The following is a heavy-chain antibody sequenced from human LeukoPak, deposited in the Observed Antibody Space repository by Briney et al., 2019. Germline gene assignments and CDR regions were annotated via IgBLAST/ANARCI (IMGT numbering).Heavy chain of an antibody. CDR2: IIPIFGTA. Sequence: SVKVSCKASGYIFTDYYMHWVRQAPGQGLEWMGGIIPIFGTANYAQKFQGRVTITADEPTSTAYMELSSLRSEDTAVYYCARVDYYDSSGPNFDYWGQGTLVTVSS. CDR1: GYIFTDYY. D-gene: IGHD3-22*01. V-gene: IGHV1-69*13. CDR3: ARVDYYDSSGPNFDY. J-gene: IGHJ4*02.